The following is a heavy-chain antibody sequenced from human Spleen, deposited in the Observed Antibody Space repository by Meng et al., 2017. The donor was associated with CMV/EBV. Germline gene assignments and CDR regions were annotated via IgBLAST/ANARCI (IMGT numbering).Heavy chain of an antibody. V-gene: IGHV3-21*06. CDR2: ISSTSTYI. CDR3: ATGSTLDY. CDR1: GFAFSSYS. Sequence: GGSLRLSCAASGFAFSSYSINWVRQAPGKGLEWVSSISSTSTYIYYADSVEGRFTISRDNAKSSVSLLMNSLTADDTAVYYCATGSTLDYWGQGTLVTVSS. J-gene: IGHJ4*02.